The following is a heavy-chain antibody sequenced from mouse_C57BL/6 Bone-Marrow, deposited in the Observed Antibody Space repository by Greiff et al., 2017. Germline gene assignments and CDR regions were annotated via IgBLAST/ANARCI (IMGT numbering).Heavy chain of an antibody. CDR2: IYPRSGNT. CDR1: GYTFTSYG. CDR3: ARWSLLLPCDY. Sequence: QVQLQQSGAELARPGASVTLSCKASGYTFTSYGISWVKQRTGQGLEWIGEIYPRSGNTYYNEKFKGKATLTADKSSSTAYMELRSLTSEDSAVYFCARWSLLLPCDYWGQGTTLTVSS. D-gene: IGHD1-1*01. J-gene: IGHJ2*01. V-gene: IGHV1-81*01.